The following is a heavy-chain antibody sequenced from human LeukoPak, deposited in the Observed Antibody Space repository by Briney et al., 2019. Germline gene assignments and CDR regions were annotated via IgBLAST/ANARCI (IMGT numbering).Heavy chain of an antibody. D-gene: IGHD3-10*01. CDR1: GGSSSGYY. CDR3: ASLRRWSGSYYKGFNY. Sequence: SETLSLTCAVYGGSSSGYYWSWIRQPPGKGLEWIGEINHSGSTNYNPSLKSRVTISVDTSKNQFSLKLSSVTAADTAVYYCASLRRWSGSYYKGFNYWGQGTLVTVSS. CDR2: INHSGST. J-gene: IGHJ4*02. V-gene: IGHV4-34*01.